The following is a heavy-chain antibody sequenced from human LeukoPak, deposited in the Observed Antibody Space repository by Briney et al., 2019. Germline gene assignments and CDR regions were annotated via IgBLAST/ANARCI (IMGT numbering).Heavy chain of an antibody. V-gene: IGHV4-34*01. CDR2: INHSGST. CDR1: GGSFSGYY. D-gene: IGHD6-19*01. J-gene: IGHJ4*02. Sequence: PSETLSLTCAVYGGSFSGYYWSWIRQPPGKGLEWIGEINHSGSTNYNPSLKSRVTISVDTSKNQFSLKLSSVTAADTAVYYCARGSGWYSAFDYWGQGTLVTVSS. CDR3: ARGSGWYSAFDY.